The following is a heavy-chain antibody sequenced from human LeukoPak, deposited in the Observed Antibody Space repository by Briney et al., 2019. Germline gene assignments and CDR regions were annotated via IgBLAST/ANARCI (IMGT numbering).Heavy chain of an antibody. J-gene: IGHJ4*02. CDR2: IFSDGIRK. CDR1: GFTFSTYG. CDR3: ARASGPIKKNRFDQ. Sequence: PGGSLRLSCATSGFTFSTYGMEWVRLAPGKGLEWVAIIFSDGIRKYYADSVKGRFTISRDISRSTLYLEMNSLSAEDTAVYYCARASGPIKKNRFDQWGQGTLVTVSS. D-gene: IGHD1-26*01. V-gene: IGHV3-30*12.